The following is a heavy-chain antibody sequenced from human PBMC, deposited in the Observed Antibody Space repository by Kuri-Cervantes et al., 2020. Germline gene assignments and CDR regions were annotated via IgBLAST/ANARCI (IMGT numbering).Heavy chain of an antibody. D-gene: IGHD1-26*01. J-gene: IGHJ3*02. CDR1: GFTFRSYW. CDR2: IKQDGSET. V-gene: IGHV3-7*03. CDR3: ARPRGSYSLLDAFDI. Sequence: GRSLRFSCAASGFTFRSYWMSWVRQAPGKGLEWVANIKQDGSETCYVDSVKGRFTISRDNAKNLLYLQMNSLRAEDAAVYYCARPRGSYSLLDAFDIWGQGTMVTVSS.